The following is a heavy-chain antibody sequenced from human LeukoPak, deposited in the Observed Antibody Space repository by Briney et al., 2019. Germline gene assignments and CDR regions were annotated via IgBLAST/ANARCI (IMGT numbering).Heavy chain of an antibody. CDR3: ARGGYYGSGSYVYYYYGMDV. J-gene: IGHJ6*02. D-gene: IGHD3-10*01. Sequence: PSQTLSLTCAVSGGSISSGGYSWSWIRQPPGKGLEWIGYIYHSGSTYYNPPLKSRVTISVDRSKNQFSLKLSSVTAADTAVYYCARGGYYGSGSYVYYYYGMDVWGQGTTVTVSS. CDR1: GGSISSGGYS. V-gene: IGHV4-30-2*01. CDR2: IYHSGST.